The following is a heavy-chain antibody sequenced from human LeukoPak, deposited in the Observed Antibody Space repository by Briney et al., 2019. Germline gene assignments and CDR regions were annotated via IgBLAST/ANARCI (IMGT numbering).Heavy chain of an antibody. CDR2: INPNSGGT. J-gene: IGHJ4*02. CDR3: ARSRIVVVPAALRY. V-gene: IGHV1-2*02. Sequence: ASVKVSCKASGYIFTGYYMHWVRQAPGQGLEWMGWINPNSGGTNYAQKFQGRVTMTRDTSISTAYMELSRLRSDDTAVYYCARSRIVVVPAALRYWGQGTLVTVSS. CDR1: GYIFTGYY. D-gene: IGHD2-2*01.